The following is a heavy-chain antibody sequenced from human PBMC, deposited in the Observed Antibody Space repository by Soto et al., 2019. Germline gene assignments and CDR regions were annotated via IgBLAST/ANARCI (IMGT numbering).Heavy chain of an antibody. CDR2: IYYSGST. V-gene: IGHV4-59*01. Sequence: SETLSLTCTVSGGSISTYYWSWIRQPPGKGLEWIGYIYYSGSTNYNPSLKSRVTISVDPSKNQFSLNLSSVTAADTAVYYCARSYYYDSSGWLQHGIDYWGQGTLVTVPQ. CDR1: GGSISTYY. D-gene: IGHD3-22*01. CDR3: ARSYYYDSSGWLQHGIDY. J-gene: IGHJ4*02.